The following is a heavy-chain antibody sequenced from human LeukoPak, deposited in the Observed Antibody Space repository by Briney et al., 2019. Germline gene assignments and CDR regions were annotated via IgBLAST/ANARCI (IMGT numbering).Heavy chain of an antibody. Sequence: PSETLSLTCAVYGGSFSGYYWSWIRQPPGKGLEWIGEINHSGSTNYNPSLKSRVTISVDTSKNQFSLKLSSVTAADTAVYYCARDKVVTYVYYGMDVWAQGTTVTVSS. V-gene: IGHV4-34*01. D-gene: IGHD3-22*01. CDR2: INHSGST. J-gene: IGHJ6*02. CDR3: ARDKVVTYVYYGMDV. CDR1: GGSFSGYY.